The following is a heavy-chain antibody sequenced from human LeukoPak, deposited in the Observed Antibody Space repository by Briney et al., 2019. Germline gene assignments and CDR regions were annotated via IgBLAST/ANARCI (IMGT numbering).Heavy chain of an antibody. CDR1: GGSISSYY. J-gene: IGHJ6*03. D-gene: IGHD1-14*01. CDR2: IYTSGST. V-gene: IGHV4-4*07. Sequence: PSETLSLTCTVSGGSISSYYWSWIRQPAGKGLEWIGRIYTSGSTNYNPSLKSRVTMSVDTSKNQFSLKLSSVTAADTAVYYCARDETDHYYYYYMDVWGKGTTVTVSS. CDR3: ARDETDHYYYYYMDV.